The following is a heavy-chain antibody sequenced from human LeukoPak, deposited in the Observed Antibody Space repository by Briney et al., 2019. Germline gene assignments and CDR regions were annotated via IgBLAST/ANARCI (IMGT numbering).Heavy chain of an antibody. CDR2: IYPRESP. J-gene: IGHJ3*02. CDR1: GGSISSYS. CDR3: ARDSTILDAFDI. V-gene: IGHV4-4*07. D-gene: IGHD5/OR15-5a*01. Sequence: TSETLSLTCTVSGGSISSYSWSWMRQPAGKGLEWIGRIYPRESPNYNPSLKSRVIMSVDTSKNQFSLKLSSVTAADTAVYYCARDSTILDAFDIWGQGTMVTVSS.